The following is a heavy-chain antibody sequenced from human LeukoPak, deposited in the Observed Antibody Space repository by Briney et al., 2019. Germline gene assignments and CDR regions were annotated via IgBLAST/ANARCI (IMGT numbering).Heavy chain of an antibody. CDR2: INHSGST. J-gene: IGHJ4*02. Sequence: SETLSLPCAVYGGSFSGYYWSWIRQPPGKGLEWIGEINHSGSTNYNPSLKSRVTISVDTSKNQFSLKLSSVTAADTAVYYCARGSGWFGELLFDYWGQGTLVTVSS. V-gene: IGHV4-34*01. CDR1: GGSFSGYY. CDR3: ARGSGWFGELLFDY. D-gene: IGHD3-10*01.